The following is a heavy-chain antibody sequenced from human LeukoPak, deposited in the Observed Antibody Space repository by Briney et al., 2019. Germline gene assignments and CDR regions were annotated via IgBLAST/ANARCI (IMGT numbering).Heavy chain of an antibody. CDR2: INSDGSST. Sequence: PGGSLRLSCAASGFTFSSYWMHWVRQAPGKGLVWVSRINSDGSSTSYADSVKGRFTISRDNAKNTLYLQMNSLRAEDTAVYYCARGAEGPFYDFWSGYFGYWGRGTLVTVSP. CDR1: GFTFSSYW. J-gene: IGHJ4*02. D-gene: IGHD3-3*01. CDR3: ARGAEGPFYDFWSGYFGY. V-gene: IGHV3-74*01.